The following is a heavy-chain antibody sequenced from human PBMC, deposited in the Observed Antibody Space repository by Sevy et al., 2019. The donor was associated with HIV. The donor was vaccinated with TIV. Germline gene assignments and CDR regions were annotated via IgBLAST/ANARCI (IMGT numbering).Heavy chain of an antibody. CDR3: ARHQGQLLRGYYYYYMDV. CDR1: GGSINSSTFS. D-gene: IGHD6-13*01. J-gene: IGHJ6*03. CDR2: FYYSGST. V-gene: IGHV4-39*01. Sequence: SETLPLTCAVSGGSINSSTFSWGWIRQSPGKGLEWIGSFYYSGSTYFNPSLKSRVTISVDTSKNQFPLQLYSVTAADTAVYYCARHQGQLLRGYYYYYMDVWGKGTTVTVSS.